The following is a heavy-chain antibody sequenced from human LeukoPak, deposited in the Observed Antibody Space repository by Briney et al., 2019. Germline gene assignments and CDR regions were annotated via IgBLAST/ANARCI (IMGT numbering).Heavy chain of an antibody. Sequence: SETLSLTCTVSGGSISSSSYYWGWIRQPPGKGLEWIGSIYYSGSTYYNPSLKSRVTISVDTSKNQFSLKLSSVTAADTAVYYCARANSGSYYYYYYYMDVWGKGTTVTVSS. D-gene: IGHD1-26*01. CDR2: IYYSGST. CDR1: GGSISSSSYY. V-gene: IGHV4-39*07. J-gene: IGHJ6*03. CDR3: ARANSGSYYYYYYYMDV.